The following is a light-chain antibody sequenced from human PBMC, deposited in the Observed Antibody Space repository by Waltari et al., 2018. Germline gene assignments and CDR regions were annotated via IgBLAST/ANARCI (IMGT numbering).Light chain of an antibody. CDR1: EGVRSE. CDR3: LQDYGYPLT. V-gene: IGKV1-6*01. Sequence: AIQMTQSPSSLSASVGDRVTITCRASEGVRSEFAWYQQKPGKVPKLLIYGASRLQSGVPSRFSGSGSGTDFTLTISSLQPEDFATYYCLQDYGYPLTFGGGTKVEVK. J-gene: IGKJ4*01. CDR2: GAS.